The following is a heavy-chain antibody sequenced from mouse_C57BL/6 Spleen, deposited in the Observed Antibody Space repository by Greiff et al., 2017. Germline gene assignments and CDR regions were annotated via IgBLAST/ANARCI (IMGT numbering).Heavy chain of an antibody. CDR3: ARHPSTVVATDAMDD. D-gene: IGHD1-1*01. CDR1: GFTFSSYG. Sequence: VQLKESGGDLVKPGGSLKLSCAASGFTFSSYGMSWVRQTPDKRLEWVATISSGGSYTYYPDSVKGRFTISRDNAKNTLYLQMSSLKSEDTAMYYCARHPSTVVATDAMDDWGQGTSVTVSS. V-gene: IGHV5-6*01. CDR2: ISSGGSYT. J-gene: IGHJ4*01.